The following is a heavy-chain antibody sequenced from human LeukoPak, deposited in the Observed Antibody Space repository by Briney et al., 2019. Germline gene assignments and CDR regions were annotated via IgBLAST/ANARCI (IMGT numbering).Heavy chain of an antibody. V-gene: IGHV4-39*01. CDR3: ANYGDYVEDYYYYMDV. CDR2: IYYSGST. CDR1: GGSISSSSYY. J-gene: IGHJ6*03. Sequence: PSETLSLTCTVSGGSISSSSYYWGWIRQPPGKGLEWIGSIYYSGSTYYNPSLNSRVTISVDTSKNQFSLKLSSVTAADTAVYYCANYGDYVEDYYYYMDVWGKGTTVTVSS. D-gene: IGHD4-17*01.